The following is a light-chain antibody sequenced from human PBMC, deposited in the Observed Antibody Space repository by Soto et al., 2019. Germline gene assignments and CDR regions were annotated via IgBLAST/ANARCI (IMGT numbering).Light chain of an antibody. V-gene: IGKV3-20*01. CDR1: QSVSY. CDR2: GAS. CDR3: QQYDSSPSWT. J-gene: IGKJ1*01. Sequence: ELVLTPSPGTLSLSPGDRATLSCSASQSVSYLGWYQQKPGQAPRLLIYGASSRATGIPDRFSGSGSGTDFTLTISRLEPEDFAVYYCQQYDSSPSWTFVQGTKVDIK.